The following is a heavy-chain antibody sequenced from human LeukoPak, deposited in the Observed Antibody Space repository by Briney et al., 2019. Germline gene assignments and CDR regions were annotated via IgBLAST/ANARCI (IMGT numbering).Heavy chain of an antibody. CDR3: ARRQTYFDY. CDR2: VYTSGST. CDR1: GGSISNFS. Sequence: PSETLSLTCTVSGGSISNFSWSWIRQPPGKGLEWIGYVYTSGSTNYNPSLKSRVTISVDTSKNQFSLKLSSVTAADTAVYYCARRQTYFDYWGQGTLVTVSS. V-gene: IGHV4-4*09. J-gene: IGHJ4*02.